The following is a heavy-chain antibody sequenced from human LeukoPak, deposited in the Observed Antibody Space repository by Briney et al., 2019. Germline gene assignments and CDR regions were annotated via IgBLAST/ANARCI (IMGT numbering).Heavy chain of an antibody. Sequence: GGSLRLSCAASGFTFSSYSMNWVRRAPGKGLEWVANIRRDGSETHYVDSVMGRFTISRDNAKNSLYLQMNSLRAEDTAVYYCARDDTHYGSSGSFYDAFDIWGQGTMVTVSS. V-gene: IGHV3-7*01. D-gene: IGHD3-22*01. CDR1: GFTFSSYS. J-gene: IGHJ3*02. CDR3: ARDDTHYGSSGSFYDAFDI. CDR2: IRRDGSET.